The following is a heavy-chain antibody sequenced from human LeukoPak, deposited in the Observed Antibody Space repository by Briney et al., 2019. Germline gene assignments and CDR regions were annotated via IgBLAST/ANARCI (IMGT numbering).Heavy chain of an antibody. Sequence: SETLSLTCTVSGGSISSYYWSWIRQPPGKGLEWIGYIYYSGGTNYNPSLKSRVTISVDTSKNQFSLKLSSVTAADTAVYYCARDLSSYYYYYMDVWGKGTTVTVSS. CDR3: ARDLSSYYYYYMDV. J-gene: IGHJ6*03. CDR1: GGSISSYY. V-gene: IGHV4-59*01. D-gene: IGHD3-3*02. CDR2: IYYSGGT.